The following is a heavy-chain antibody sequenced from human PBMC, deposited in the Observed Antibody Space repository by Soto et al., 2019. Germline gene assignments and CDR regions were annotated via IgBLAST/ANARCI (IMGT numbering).Heavy chain of an antibody. CDR1: VFTFSSYA. V-gene: IGHV3-23*01. Sequence: GSRRLSCAASVFTFSSYAISLVRQAPLNGLEWFSSISGSGGSTYYSYSVKGRFTISRDNSKNTLYLQMNSLRAEDTAVYYCATHSDNDYDYVWGSYRPFEYWGQGTLVNVSS. J-gene: IGHJ4*02. CDR2: ISGSGGST. CDR3: ATHSDNDYDYVWGSYRPFEY. D-gene: IGHD3-16*02.